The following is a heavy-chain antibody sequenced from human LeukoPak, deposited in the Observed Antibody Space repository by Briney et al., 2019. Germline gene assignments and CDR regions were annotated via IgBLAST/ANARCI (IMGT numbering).Heavy chain of an antibody. CDR3: ARHRYCSSTSCYYFDY. D-gene: IGHD2-2*01. CDR2: INHSGST. J-gene: IGHJ4*02. CDR1: GGSFSGYY. Sequence: SETLSLTCAVYGGSFSGYYWSWIRQPPGKGLEWIGEINHSGSTNYNPSLKSRVTISVDTSKSQFSLKLSSVTAADTAVYYCARHRYCSSTSCYYFDYWGQGTLVTVSS. V-gene: IGHV4-34*01.